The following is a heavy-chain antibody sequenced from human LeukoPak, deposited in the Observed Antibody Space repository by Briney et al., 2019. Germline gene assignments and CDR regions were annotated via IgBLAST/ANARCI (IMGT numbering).Heavy chain of an antibody. D-gene: IGHD6-13*01. CDR1: GGSISSYY. J-gene: IGHJ4*02. CDR2: IYYSGST. Sequence: SETLSLTCTVSGGSISSYYRSWIRQPPGKGLEWIGYIYYSGSTNYNPSLKSRVTISVDTSKNQFSLKLSSVTAADTAVYYCARHSAAYSSSWYDYWGQGTLVTVSS. CDR3: ARHSAAYSSSWYDY. V-gene: IGHV4-59*08.